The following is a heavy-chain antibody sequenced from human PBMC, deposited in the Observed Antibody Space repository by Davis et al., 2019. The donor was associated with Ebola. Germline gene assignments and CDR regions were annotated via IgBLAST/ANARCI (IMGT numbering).Heavy chain of an antibody. CDR2: IKQDGSEK. Sequence: PGGSLRLSCAASGFTFSSYWMSWVRQAPGKGLEWVANIKQDGSEKYYVDSVKGRFTISRDNAKNSLYLQMNSLRAEDTAVYYCARDWLYGGKGICDYWGQGTLVTVSS. D-gene: IGHD4-23*01. CDR3: ARDWLYGGKGICDY. J-gene: IGHJ4*02. CDR1: GFTFSSYW. V-gene: IGHV3-7*01.